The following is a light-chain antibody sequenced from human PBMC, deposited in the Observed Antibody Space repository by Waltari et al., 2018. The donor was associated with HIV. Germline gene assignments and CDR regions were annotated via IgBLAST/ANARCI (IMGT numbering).Light chain of an antibody. CDR3: ASHAAENTVI. CDR1: TSDKF. J-gene: IGLJ2*01. CDR2: DAT. V-gene: IGLV2-14*03. Sequence: ALTQPASMSGSPGQSITITCHGTTSDKFVSWYQLHPGKAPKLIIFDATGRPSGVSTRFSASKSGNPASLTISGLHTDDEGLYFCASHAAENTVIFAGGTEVTVL.